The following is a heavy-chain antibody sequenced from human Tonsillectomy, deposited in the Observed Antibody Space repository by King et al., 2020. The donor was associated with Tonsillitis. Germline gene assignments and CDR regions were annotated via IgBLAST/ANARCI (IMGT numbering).Heavy chain of an antibody. D-gene: IGHD4-11*01. Sequence: LVQSGAEVKKPGASVKVSCKASGYSFTSYAISWVRQAPGQGLEWMGWISGYNGNTNSAQKFQGRVTMTTDTSTSTAYMELRSLRSDDTAVYDCARDPGVTTNNWFDPWGQGTLVTVSS. CDR1: GYSFTSYA. J-gene: IGHJ5*02. CDR2: ISGYNGNT. CDR3: ARDPGVTTNNWFDP. V-gene: IGHV1-18*01.